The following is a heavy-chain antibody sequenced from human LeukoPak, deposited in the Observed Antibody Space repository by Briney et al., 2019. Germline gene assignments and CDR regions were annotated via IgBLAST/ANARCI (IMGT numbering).Heavy chain of an antibody. CDR1: GGTFSSYA. CDR3: ARDPGSGSYMGFDY. Sequence: GASVKVSCKASGGTFSSYAISWVRQAPGQGLEWMGGIIPIFGTANYAQKFQGRVTITADESTSTAYMELSSLRSEDTAVYYCARDPGSGSYMGFDYWAREPWSPSPQ. CDR2: IIPIFGTA. J-gene: IGHJ4*02. D-gene: IGHD3-10*01. V-gene: IGHV1-69*13.